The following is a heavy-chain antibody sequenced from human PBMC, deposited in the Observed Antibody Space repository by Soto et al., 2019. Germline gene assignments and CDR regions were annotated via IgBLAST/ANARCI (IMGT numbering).Heavy chain of an antibody. D-gene: IGHD4-17*01. J-gene: IGHJ4*02. Sequence: PGGSLRLSCAASGFTFSSYGMHWVRQAPGKGLEWVAVISYDGSNKYYADSVKGRFTISRDNSKNTLYLQMNSLRAEDTAVYYCAKDRWTTVTTPFDYWGQGTLVTVSS. V-gene: IGHV3-30*18. CDR1: GFTFSSYG. CDR2: ISYDGSNK. CDR3: AKDRWTTVTTPFDY.